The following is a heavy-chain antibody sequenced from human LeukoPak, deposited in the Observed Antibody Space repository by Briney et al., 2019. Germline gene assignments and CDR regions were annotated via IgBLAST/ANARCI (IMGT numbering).Heavy chain of an antibody. CDR1: GGSFSGYY. CDR2: INHSGST. D-gene: IGHD3-16*02. V-gene: IGHV4-34*01. Sequence: PSETLSLTCAVYGGSFSGYYWSWIRQPPGKGLEWIGEINHSGSTNYNPSLKSRVTISVDTSKNQFSLKLSSVTAEDTAVYYCAKDKDYFWGSYRHYYFDYWGQGTLVTVSS. CDR3: AKDKDYFWGSYRHYYFDY. J-gene: IGHJ4*02.